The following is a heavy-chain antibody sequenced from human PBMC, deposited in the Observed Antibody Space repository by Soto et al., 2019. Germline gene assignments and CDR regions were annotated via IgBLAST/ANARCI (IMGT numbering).Heavy chain of an antibody. Sequence: SETLSLTCTVSGGSISSYYWSWIRQPPGKGLERIGYIYYSGSTNYNPSLKSRVTISVDTSKNQFSLKLSSVTAADTAVYYCARDHSLGTIGYYYGMDVWGQGTTVTVSS. D-gene: IGHD5-12*01. CDR1: GGSISSYY. J-gene: IGHJ6*02. V-gene: IGHV4-59*01. CDR2: IYYSGST. CDR3: ARDHSLGTIGYYYGMDV.